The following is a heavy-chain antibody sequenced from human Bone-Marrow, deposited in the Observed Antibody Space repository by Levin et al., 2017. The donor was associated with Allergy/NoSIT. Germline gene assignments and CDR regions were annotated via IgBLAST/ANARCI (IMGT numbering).Heavy chain of an antibody. CDR1: GFTVSSHY. V-gene: IGHV3-53*01. J-gene: IGHJ6*04. Sequence: GESLKISCAASGFTVSSHYLGWVRQAPGKGLEWVSVIYSAGNTYNADSVKGRLIISRDNSKNTLYLQMNSLGAEDTAVYYCASLGGGYARTFHYFGVVVWGNGTTVTVSS. D-gene: IGHD6-25*01. CDR3: ASLGGGYARTFHYFGVVV. CDR2: IYSAGNT.